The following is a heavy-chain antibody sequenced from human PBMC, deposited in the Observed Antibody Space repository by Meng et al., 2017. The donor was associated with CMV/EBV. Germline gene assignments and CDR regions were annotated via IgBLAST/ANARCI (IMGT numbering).Heavy chain of an antibody. CDR3: ARGRIFDH. V-gene: IGHV1-8*03. CDR1: EYDFINYD. Sequence: GRVSCKPSEYDFINYDINWMRQAAGQGLEWMGWMNPSSGDTGYAPNFQDRVSISRDTSTGTAFMDLSSLRSDDTAVYYCARGRIFDHWGQGTLVTVSS. D-gene: IGHD1-14*01. CDR2: MNPSSGDT. J-gene: IGHJ4*02.